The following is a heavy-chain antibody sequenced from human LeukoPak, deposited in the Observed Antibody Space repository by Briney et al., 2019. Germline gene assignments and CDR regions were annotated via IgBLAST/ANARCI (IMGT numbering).Heavy chain of an antibody. CDR3: AKNNWFDP. J-gene: IGHJ5*02. CDR2: INDSGST. V-gene: IGHV4-34*01. Sequence: SETLSLTCAVSGGSFSGHYWSWIRQPPGEGLEWIGEINDSGSTKYNPFLKSRVTISADTSKNQFSLKLSSVTAADTAVYYCAKNNWFDPWGQGTLVTVSS. CDR1: GGSFSGHY.